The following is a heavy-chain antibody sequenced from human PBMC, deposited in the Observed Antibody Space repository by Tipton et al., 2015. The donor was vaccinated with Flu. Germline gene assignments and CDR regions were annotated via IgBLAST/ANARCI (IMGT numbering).Heavy chain of an antibody. CDR1: GGSFSGYY. V-gene: IGHV4-34*01. J-gene: IGHJ6*02. CDR2: IDHSGTT. D-gene: IGHD3-10*01. Sequence: TLSLTCVVHGGSFSGYYWSWIRRSPGKGLEWIGEIDHSGTTNYSPSLKSRVTTSRDTSKIQFSLNMGSVTAADTAVYYCARSVMGSGSQYPVGYYYYGMDVWGQGTTVTVSS. CDR3: ARSVMGSGSQYPVGYYYYGMDV.